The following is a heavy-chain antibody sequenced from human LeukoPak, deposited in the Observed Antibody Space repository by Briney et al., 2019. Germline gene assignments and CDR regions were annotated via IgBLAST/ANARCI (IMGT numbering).Heavy chain of an antibody. CDR3: AKDSYDSSGYTDAFDI. Sequence: GGSLRLSCAASGFTFSSYAMSWVRQAPGKGLEWVSAISGSGGSTYYADSVKGRFTISRDNSKNTLYLQMNSLRAEDTAVYYCAKDSYDSSGYTDAFDIWGQGTMVTVSS. V-gene: IGHV3-23*01. D-gene: IGHD3-22*01. CDR1: GFTFSSYA. J-gene: IGHJ3*02. CDR2: ISGSGGST.